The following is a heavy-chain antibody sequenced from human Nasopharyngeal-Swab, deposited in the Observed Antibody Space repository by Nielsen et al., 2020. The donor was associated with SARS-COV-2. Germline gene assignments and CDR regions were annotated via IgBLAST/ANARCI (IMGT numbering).Heavy chain of an antibody. CDR1: GFTFSHYW. D-gene: IGHD7-27*01. CDR3: ARENWGSRYFDS. Sequence: GESLKISCAASGFTFSHYWMTWVRQAPGKGLEWVASIRQDGAEIYYVDSVKGRFAISRDNAKNSLYLQMNSLRADDTALYYCARENWGSRYFDSWGQGTLVTVSS. V-gene: IGHV3-7*03. J-gene: IGHJ4*02. CDR2: IRQDGAEI.